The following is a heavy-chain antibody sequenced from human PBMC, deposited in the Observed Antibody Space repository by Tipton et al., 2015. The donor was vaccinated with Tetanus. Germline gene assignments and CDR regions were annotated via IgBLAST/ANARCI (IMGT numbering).Heavy chain of an antibody. CDR1: GGSFSGSY. D-gene: IGHD6-19*01. V-gene: IGHV4-34*01. CDR2: VHPRGST. CDR3: ARPIKQWLVPVDS. J-gene: IGHJ4*02. Sequence: TLSLTCAVYGGSFSGSYWSWVRQPPGKGLEWIGEVHPRGSTNYNPSLKSRVTISLDTSKTHFYLNLSSVTAADTAVYYCARPIKQWLVPVDSWGQGNLVTVSS.